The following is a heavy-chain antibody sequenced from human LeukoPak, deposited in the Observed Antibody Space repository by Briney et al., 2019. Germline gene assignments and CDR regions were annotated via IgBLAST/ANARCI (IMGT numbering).Heavy chain of an antibody. J-gene: IGHJ4*02. CDR1: GFTFSSYS. V-gene: IGHV3-21*01. Sequence: GGSLRLSCAASGFTFSSYSMNWVRQAPGKWLEWVSSISSSSSYIYYADSVKGRFTISRDNAKNSLYLQMNSLRAEDTAVYYCARVVGYSYGYLDYWGQGTLVTVSS. CDR2: ISSSSSYI. D-gene: IGHD5-18*01. CDR3: ARVVGYSYGYLDY.